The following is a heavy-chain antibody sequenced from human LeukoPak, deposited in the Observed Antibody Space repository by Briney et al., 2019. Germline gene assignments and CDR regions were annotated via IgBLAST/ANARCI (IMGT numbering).Heavy chain of an antibody. Sequence: ASVKVSCKASGYTFTVYYIHWVRQAPGQGLEWMGCINPNSGGTNYAQKFQGRVTMTRDTSVNTAYVELTSLESDDTAVYYCARARWQLVPYFDSWGQGTLVTVSS. CDR1: GYTFTVYY. D-gene: IGHD6-6*01. J-gene: IGHJ4*02. CDR3: ARARWQLVPYFDS. CDR2: INPNSGGT. V-gene: IGHV1-2*02.